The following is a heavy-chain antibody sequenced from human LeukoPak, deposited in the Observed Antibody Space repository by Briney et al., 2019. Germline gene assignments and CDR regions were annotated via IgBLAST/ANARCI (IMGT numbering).Heavy chain of an antibody. CDR1: GFTFSSYA. D-gene: IGHD6-19*01. J-gene: IGHJ3*02. Sequence: GGSLRLSCAASGFTFSSYAMHWVRQVPGKGLEWVAVISYDGSNKYYADSVKGRFTISRDNSKDTLYLQMNSLRAEDTAVYYCARVSYSSGWESFGAFDIWGQGTMVTVSS. CDR2: ISYDGSNK. V-gene: IGHV3-30*04. CDR3: ARVSYSSGWESFGAFDI.